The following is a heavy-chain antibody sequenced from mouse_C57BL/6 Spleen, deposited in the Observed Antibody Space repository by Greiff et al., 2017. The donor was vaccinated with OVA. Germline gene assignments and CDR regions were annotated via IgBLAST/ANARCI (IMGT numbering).Heavy chain of an antibody. V-gene: IGHV1-85*01. J-gene: IGHJ4*01. Sequence: QVQLKESGPELVKPGASVKLSCKASGYTFTSYDINWVKQRPGQGLEWIGWIYPRDGSTKYNEKFKGKATLTVDTSSSTAYMELHSLTSEDSAVYFCAREGGYYGDAMDYWGQGTSVTVSS. D-gene: IGHD1-1*01. CDR1: GYTFTSYD. CDR2: IYPRDGST. CDR3: AREGGYYGDAMDY.